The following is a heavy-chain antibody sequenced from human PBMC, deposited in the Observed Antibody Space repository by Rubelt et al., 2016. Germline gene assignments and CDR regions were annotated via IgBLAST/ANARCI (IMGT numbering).Heavy chain of an antibody. CDR2: INHSGST. J-gene: IGHJ1*01. Sequence: LEWIGEINHSGSTNYNPSLKSRVTISVDTSKNQFSLKLSSVTAADTAVYYCARGRIVAARPSYFQHWGQGTLVTVSS. CDR3: ARGRIVAARPSYFQH. D-gene: IGHD6-6*01. V-gene: IGHV4-34*01.